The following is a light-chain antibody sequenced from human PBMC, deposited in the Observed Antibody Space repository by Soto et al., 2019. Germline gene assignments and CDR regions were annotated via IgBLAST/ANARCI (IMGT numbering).Light chain of an antibody. J-gene: IGKJ1*01. CDR1: QTISHY. CDR3: QHYTSYSGT. Sequence: DIQMTQSPSTLSASVRDRVTITCRASQTISHYLVWYQQKPGKAPKLLIYGASSLARGVPSRFTGSGSGTEFTLTIISLQPDDFATYFCQHYTSYSGTFGQGTKVEI. V-gene: IGKV1-5*01. CDR2: GAS.